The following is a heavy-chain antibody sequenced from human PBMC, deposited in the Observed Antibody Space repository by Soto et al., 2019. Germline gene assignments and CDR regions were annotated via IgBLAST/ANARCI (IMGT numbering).Heavy chain of an antibody. D-gene: IGHD6-13*01. J-gene: IGHJ5*02. CDR2: ITSSSTYT. CDR3: ASDTSSWYGGFDP. Sequence: QLVESGGGLVKPGGSLRLSCAASGFTFSDHYMSWICQAPGKGLEWISYITSSSTYTNYAEAVKGRFTISRDNAKNSLYLQMNSLKDEDTAVYYCASDTSSWYGGFDPWGQGTLVTVSS. V-gene: IGHV3-11*05. CDR1: GFTFSDHY.